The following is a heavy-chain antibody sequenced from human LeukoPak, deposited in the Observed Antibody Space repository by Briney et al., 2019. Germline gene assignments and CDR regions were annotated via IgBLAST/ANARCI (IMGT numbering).Heavy chain of an antibody. CDR3: ARVHFVYPGRQEDY. Sequence: ASVKVSCKGSGYTLTELCIHWVRQAPGKGLEWMGWINPNSGGTNYAQKFQGRVTMTRDTSISTVYMELSRLRSDDTAVYYCARVHFVYPGRQEDYWGQGTLVTVSS. V-gene: IGHV1-2*02. CDR2: INPNSGGT. J-gene: IGHJ4*02. CDR1: GYTLTELC. D-gene: IGHD5/OR15-5a*01.